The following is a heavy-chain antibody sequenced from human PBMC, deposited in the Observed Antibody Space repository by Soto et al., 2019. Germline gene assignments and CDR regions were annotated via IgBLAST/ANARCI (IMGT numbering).Heavy chain of an antibody. V-gene: IGHV6-1*01. Sequence: SKHLSLPCANSVYGFSRNIAAWNWIRPSPSLGLEWLGRTYYRSRWYNDYAVSVKSRITINPDTSKNQFSLQLNSVTPEDTAVYYCARDRMQQGYYYYYGMDVWGQGTTVTVSS. CDR1: VYGFSRNIAA. D-gene: IGHD2-8*01. CDR3: ARDRMQQGYYYYYGMDV. CDR2: TYYRSRWYN. J-gene: IGHJ6*02.